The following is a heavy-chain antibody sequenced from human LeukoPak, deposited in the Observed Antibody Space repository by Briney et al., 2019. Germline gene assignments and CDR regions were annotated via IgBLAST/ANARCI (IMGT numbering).Heavy chain of an antibody. Sequence: SETLSLTCTVSGGSISSYYWSWIRQPPGKGPEWIGYIYYSGSTNYNPSLKSRVTISVDTSKNQFSLKLSSVTAADTAVYYCARDVRYCSSTSCYYYGMDVWGQGTTVTVSS. CDR3: ARDVRYCSSTSCYYYGMDV. V-gene: IGHV4-59*01. CDR1: GGSISSYY. D-gene: IGHD2-2*01. CDR2: IYYSGST. J-gene: IGHJ6*02.